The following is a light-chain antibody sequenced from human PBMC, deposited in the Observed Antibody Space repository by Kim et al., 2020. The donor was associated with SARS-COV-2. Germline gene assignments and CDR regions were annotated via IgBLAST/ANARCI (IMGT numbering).Light chain of an antibody. CDR1: QSVSNNY. J-gene: IGKJ1*01. CDR2: AAS. CDR3: QQYGSSPWA. V-gene: IGKV3-20*01. Sequence: EIVLTQSPGTLSLSPGEGAAHSCRASQSVSNNYLAWYQQKPGQAPRLLIYAASTRATGIPDRFRGSGSGTDFTLTISRLDPEDSAVYYCQQYGSSPWAFGQGTKVDIK.